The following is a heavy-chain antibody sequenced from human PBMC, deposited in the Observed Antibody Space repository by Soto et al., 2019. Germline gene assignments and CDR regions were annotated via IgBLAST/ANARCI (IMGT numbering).Heavy chain of an antibody. Sequence: PSETLSLTCTVSSGSIISRNHYWSWIRQPPGKGLEWIGEINHSGSTNYNPSLKSRVTISVDTSKNQFSLKLSSVTAADTAVYYRARGGFKVGATDPLRKLDYWGQGTLVTVSS. V-gene: IGHV4-39*07. J-gene: IGHJ4*02. CDR2: INHSGST. CDR3: ARGGFKVGATDPLRKLDY. CDR1: SGSIISRNHY. D-gene: IGHD1-26*01.